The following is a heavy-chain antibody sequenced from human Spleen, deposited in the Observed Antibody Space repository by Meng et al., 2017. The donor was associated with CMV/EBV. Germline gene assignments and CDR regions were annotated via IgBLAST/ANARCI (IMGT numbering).Heavy chain of an antibody. Sequence: GESLKISCAASGFTFSSYWMSWVRQAPGRGLEWVSVIRGGGGNSYYADSVKGRFTISRDNSKNTLYLQMNSLRVEDAALYYCARASKWLVPDYWGQGTLVTVSS. CDR2: IRGGGGNS. D-gene: IGHD6-19*01. V-gene: IGHV3-23*01. J-gene: IGHJ4*02. CDR3: ARASKWLVPDY. CDR1: GFTFSSYW.